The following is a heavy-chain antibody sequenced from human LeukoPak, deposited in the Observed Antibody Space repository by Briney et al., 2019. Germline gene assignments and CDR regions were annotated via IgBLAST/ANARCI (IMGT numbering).Heavy chain of an antibody. Sequence: ASVKVSCKASGYTFTSYGISWVRQAPGQGLEWMGWISAYNGNTNYAQKLQGRVTMTTDTSTSTAYMELRSLRSDDTAVYYCAREGYYDSSGYSTAEHFQHWGQGTLVTVSS. CDR2: ISAYNGNT. CDR3: AREGYYDSSGYSTAEHFQH. J-gene: IGHJ1*01. CDR1: GYTFTSYG. V-gene: IGHV1-18*01. D-gene: IGHD3-22*01.